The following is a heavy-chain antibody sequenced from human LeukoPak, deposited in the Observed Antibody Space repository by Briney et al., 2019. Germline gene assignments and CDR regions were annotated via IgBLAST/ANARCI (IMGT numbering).Heavy chain of an antibody. CDR2: IYWDNDK. CDR1: GFSISTSGGG. J-gene: IGHJ4*02. D-gene: IGHD3-10*01. Sequence: GPTLVNPTQTLTLTCTFSGFSISTSGGGVGWIRQPPGEALEWLALIYWDNDKRYSPSLSSRLTITKDTSKNQVVVTMDNMDPVDTATYYCARTVPSSSIVRGFDYWGQGILVTVSS. CDR3: ARTVPSSSIVRGFDY. V-gene: IGHV2-5*02.